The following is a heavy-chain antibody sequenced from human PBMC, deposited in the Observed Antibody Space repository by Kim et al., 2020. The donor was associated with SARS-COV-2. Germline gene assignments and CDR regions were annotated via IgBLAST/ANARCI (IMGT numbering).Heavy chain of an antibody. CDR3: VKDRYVTPSGGLDH. CDR1: GFTFSNYG. D-gene: IGHD3-9*01. Sequence: GGSLRLSCAASGFTFSNYGMHWVRQAPGKGLEWVAVISQDGNYKNYADSVTGRFTIFRDNSKNTLNLQLNGLKFEDTAVYYCVKDRYVTPSGGLDHWG. V-gene: IGHV3-30*18. CDR2: ISQDGNYK. J-gene: IGHJ6*02.